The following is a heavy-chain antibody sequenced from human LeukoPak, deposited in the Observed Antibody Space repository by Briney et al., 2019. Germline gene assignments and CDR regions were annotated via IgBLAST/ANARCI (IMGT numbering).Heavy chain of an antibody. CDR2: INHSGST. D-gene: IGHD3-10*01. V-gene: IGHV4-34*01. Sequence: PSETLSLTCAVYGGSFSGYYWSWIRQPPGKGLEWIGEINHSGSTNYNPSLKSRVTISVDTSKNQFSLKLSSVTAADTAVYYCARLLLTPYGSGSAWAFDPWGQGTLVTVSS. CDR3: ARLLLTPYGSGSAWAFDP. J-gene: IGHJ5*02. CDR1: GGSFSGYY.